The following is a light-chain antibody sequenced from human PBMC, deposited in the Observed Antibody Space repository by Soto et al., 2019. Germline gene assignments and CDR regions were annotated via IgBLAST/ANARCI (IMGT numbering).Light chain of an antibody. V-gene: IGKV3-20*01. CDR3: QQYGSSPPYT. Sequence: EIVLTQSPGTLSLSPGERATLSCRSSQSVGSNYLAWYQQKPGLAPRLLIYGASSRASGIPDRFSGSGSGTDFTLTISRLEPADFAVYYCQQYGSSPPYTFGQGNKLEIK. CDR1: QSVGSNY. CDR2: GAS. J-gene: IGKJ2*01.